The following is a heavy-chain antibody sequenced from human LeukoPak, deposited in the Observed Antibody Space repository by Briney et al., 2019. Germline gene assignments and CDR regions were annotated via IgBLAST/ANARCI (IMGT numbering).Heavy chain of an antibody. Sequence: GESLQISCKGSGYSFTSYWIGWVRQMPGKGLEWMGIIYTGDSDTSYSPYFEGPVTISAYKSISTAYLQWNSLKASDTAIYYCARRGYGDSWGQGTLVTVSS. D-gene: IGHD5-12*01. CDR2: IYTGDSDT. J-gene: IGHJ4*02. CDR3: ARRGYGDS. CDR1: GYSFTSYW. V-gene: IGHV5-51*01.